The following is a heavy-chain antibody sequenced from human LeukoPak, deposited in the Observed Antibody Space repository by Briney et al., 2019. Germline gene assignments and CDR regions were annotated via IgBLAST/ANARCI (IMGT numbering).Heavy chain of an antibody. CDR1: GYTFTSYG. CDR2: ISAYNGNT. D-gene: IGHD3-9*01. J-gene: IGHJ4*02. V-gene: IGHV1-18*01. CDR3: ARVALEKNTKGGIRYWSGFDY. Sequence: ASVKVSCKASGYTFTSYGISWVRQAPGQGLEWMGWISAYNGNTNYAQKLQGRVTMTTDTSTSTAYMELRSLRSDDTAVYYCARVALEKNTKGGIRYWSGFDYWGQGTLVTVSS.